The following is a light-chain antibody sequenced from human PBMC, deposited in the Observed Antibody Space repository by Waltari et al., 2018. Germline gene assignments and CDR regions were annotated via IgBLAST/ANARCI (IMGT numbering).Light chain of an antibody. CDR1: QGLLNSNGYNY. CDR3: MQILQPART. Sequence: DILMTQSPLSLPVTPGEPASISCRSSQGLLNSNGYNYLDWYLQKPGQSSQVLIYLGSNRASGVPDRFSGSGSGTDFTLNISRVEAEDVGVYYCMQILQPARTFGQGTRLEIK. J-gene: IGKJ2*01. CDR2: LGS. V-gene: IGKV2-28*01.